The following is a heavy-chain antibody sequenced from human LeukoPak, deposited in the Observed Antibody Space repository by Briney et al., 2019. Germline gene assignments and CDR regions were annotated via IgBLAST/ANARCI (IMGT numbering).Heavy chain of an antibody. CDR2: IYPYSGDT. Sequence: ASVKVSCKASGYTFTGYYIHWVRQAPGQGLEWMGWIYPYSGDTNYAQNFQGRVTMTRDTSISTAYMELSSLKPDDTAVYYCARDRNGGSSLDIWGQGTMLTVSS. CDR1: GYTFTGYY. J-gene: IGHJ3*02. V-gene: IGHV1-2*02. CDR3: ARDRNGGSSLDI. D-gene: IGHD6-6*01.